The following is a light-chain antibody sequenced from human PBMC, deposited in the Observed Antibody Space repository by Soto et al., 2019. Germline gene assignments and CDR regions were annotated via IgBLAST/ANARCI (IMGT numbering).Light chain of an antibody. Sequence: IVLTQSPVTLSLSPGERATLSCRASQGVNSTYVAWYRQKPGQAPRLLIYAASIRATGIPDRFSGSGSGTDFILTISRLEPEDFVVYYCQHYGSSFTFGPGTKVDIK. CDR3: QHYGSSFT. V-gene: IGKV3-20*01. CDR2: AAS. J-gene: IGKJ3*01. CDR1: QGVNSTY.